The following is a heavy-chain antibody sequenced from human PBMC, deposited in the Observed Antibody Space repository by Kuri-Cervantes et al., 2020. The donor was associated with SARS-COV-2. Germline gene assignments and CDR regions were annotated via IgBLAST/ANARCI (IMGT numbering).Heavy chain of an antibody. CDR1: GFTFSSYG. D-gene: IGHD3-22*01. V-gene: IGHV3-33*01. CDR3: ARDPDYYDSSGYYGGFDY. Sequence: GESLKISCAASGFTFSSYGMHWVRQAPGRGLEWVAVIWHGGSNKYYADSVKGRFTISRDNSKNTLYLQMNSLRAEDTAVYYCARDPDYYDSSGYYGGFDYWGQGTLVTVSS. CDR2: IWHGGSNK. J-gene: IGHJ4*02.